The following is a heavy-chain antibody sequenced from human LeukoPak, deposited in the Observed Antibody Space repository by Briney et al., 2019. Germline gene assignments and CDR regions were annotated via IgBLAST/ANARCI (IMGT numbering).Heavy chain of an antibody. CDR1: GFTFDDYA. J-gene: IGHJ3*02. Sequence: GGSLRLSCAASGFTFDDYAMHWVRQAPGKGLEWVSGISWNSGSIGYADSVKGRFTISRDNAKNSLYLQMNSLRAEDTALYYCAKDRGAGMITFGGVIVIRDAFDIWGQGTMVTVSS. CDR3: AKDRGAGMITFGGVIVIRDAFDI. V-gene: IGHV3-9*01. D-gene: IGHD3-16*02. CDR2: ISWNSGSI.